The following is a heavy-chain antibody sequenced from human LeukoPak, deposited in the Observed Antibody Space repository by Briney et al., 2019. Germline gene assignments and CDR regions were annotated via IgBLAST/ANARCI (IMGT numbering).Heavy chain of an antibody. CDR3: AKMWSTATSGWNWFDP. D-gene: IGHD6-13*01. V-gene: IGHV1-46*01. CDR2: INPSGGST. J-gene: IGHJ5*02. Sequence: EASVKVSCKASGYTFTSYYMHWVRQAPGQGLEWMGIINPSGGSTSYAQKFQGRVTMTRDTSTSTVYMELSSLRSDDTAMYYCAKMWSTATSGWNWFDPWGQGTLVTVSS. CDR1: GYTFTSYY.